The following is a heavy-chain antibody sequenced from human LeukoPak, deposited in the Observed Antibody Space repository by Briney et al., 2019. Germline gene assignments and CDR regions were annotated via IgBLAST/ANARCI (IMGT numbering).Heavy chain of an antibody. D-gene: IGHD6-13*01. J-gene: IGHJ5*02. CDR1: GGFISSSSYY. CDR2: IYYSGST. Sequence: SETLSLTCTVSGGFISSSSYYWGWIRQPPGKGLEWIGSIYYSGSTYYNPSLKSRVTISVDTSKNQFSLKLSSVTAADTAVYYCARVIAAAGTDWFDPWGQGTLVTVSS. CDR3: ARVIAAAGTDWFDP. V-gene: IGHV4-39*07.